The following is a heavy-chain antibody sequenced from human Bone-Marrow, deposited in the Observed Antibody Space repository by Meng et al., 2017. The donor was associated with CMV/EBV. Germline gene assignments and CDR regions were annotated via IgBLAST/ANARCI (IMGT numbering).Heavy chain of an antibody. CDR1: GFTSSSYW. CDR2: IKQDGSEK. D-gene: IGHD4-11*01. J-gene: IGHJ5*02. Sequence: GESLKISCAASGFTSSSYWMSWVRQAPGKGLEWVANIKQDGSEKYYVDSVKGRFTISRDNAKNSLYLQMNSLRAEDTAVYYCARDSDYSNYNWFDPWGQGTLVTVSS. CDR3: ARDSDYSNYNWFDP. V-gene: IGHV3-7*01.